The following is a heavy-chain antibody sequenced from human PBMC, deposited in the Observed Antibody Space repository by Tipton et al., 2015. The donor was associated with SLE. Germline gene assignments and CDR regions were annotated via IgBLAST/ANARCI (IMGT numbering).Heavy chain of an antibody. D-gene: IGHD6-19*01. CDR2: MSDSGDT. CDR3: VKGQEVAATNYYYYMDV. CDR1: SFALTNGYY. V-gene: IGHV4-61*01. J-gene: IGHJ6*03. Sequence: TLSLTCDVSSFALTNGYYWGWVRQAPGKGPEWIGHMSDSGDTNYNPSLKSRVTISVDTSRSQISLRLNSVTAADTAIYYCVKGQEVAATNYYYYMDVWGKGTTVTVS.